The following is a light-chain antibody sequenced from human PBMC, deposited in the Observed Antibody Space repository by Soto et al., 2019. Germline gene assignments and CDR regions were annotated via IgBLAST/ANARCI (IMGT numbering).Light chain of an antibody. CDR2: DVS. Sequence: SALTQPASVSGSPGQSITISCTGTSSDIGGYNFVSWYQHHPGKAPKLLIHDVSNRPSGVSSRFSGSKSGNTASLTISGLQAEDEADYYCNSYRTVSTYVFGTGTKVTVL. CDR1: SSDIGGYNF. J-gene: IGLJ1*01. CDR3: NSYRTVSTYV. V-gene: IGLV2-14*03.